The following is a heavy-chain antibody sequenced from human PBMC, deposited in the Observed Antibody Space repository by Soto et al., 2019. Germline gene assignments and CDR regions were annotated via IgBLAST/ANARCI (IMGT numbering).Heavy chain of an antibody. CDR1: GFTFSSYG. Sequence: TGGSLRLSCAASGFTFSSYGMHWVRQAPGKGLEWVVVIWYYGSNKYYADSLKGRFTISRDNSKNTVDLQMNSLRAEDTAVYYCAKVGPYDSGSYMFRYNWFGPWGPGTLVTVSS. CDR3: AKVGPYDSGSYMFRYNWFGP. D-gene: IGHD3-10*01. J-gene: IGHJ5*02. V-gene: IGHV3-33*06. CDR2: IWYYGSNK.